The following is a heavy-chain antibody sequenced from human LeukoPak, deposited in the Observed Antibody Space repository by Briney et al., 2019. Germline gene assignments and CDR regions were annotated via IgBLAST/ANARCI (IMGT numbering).Heavy chain of an antibody. Sequence: ASVKVSCKASGYTFTAYYVHWVRQAPGQGLEWMGWISAYNGNTNYAQKLQGRVTMTTDTSTSTAYMELRSLRSDDTAVYYCARAHMSLLRYFDWFRDYYYGMDVWGQGTTVTVSS. D-gene: IGHD3-9*01. CDR2: ISAYNGNT. J-gene: IGHJ6*02. V-gene: IGHV1-18*04. CDR3: ARAHMSLLRYFDWFRDYYYGMDV. CDR1: GYTFTAYY.